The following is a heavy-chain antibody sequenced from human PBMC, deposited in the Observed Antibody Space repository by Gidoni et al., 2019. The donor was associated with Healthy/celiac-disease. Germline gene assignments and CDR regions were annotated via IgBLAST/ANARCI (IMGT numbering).Heavy chain of an antibody. CDR2: IYYSGST. CDR3: ARFLEWLSFDY. J-gene: IGHJ4*02. Sequence: QLQLQESGPGLVKPSETLSLTCTVSGGSISSSSYYWGWIRQPPGKGLEWIGSIYYSGSTYYNPSLKSRVTISVDTSKNQFSLKLSSVTAADTAVYYCARFLEWLSFDYWGQGTLVTVSS. V-gene: IGHV4-39*01. CDR1: GGSISSSSYY. D-gene: IGHD3-3*01.